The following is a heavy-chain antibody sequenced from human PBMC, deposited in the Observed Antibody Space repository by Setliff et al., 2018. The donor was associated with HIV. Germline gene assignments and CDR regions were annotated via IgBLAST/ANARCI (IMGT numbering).Heavy chain of an antibody. CDR1: GGSINRSNYY. D-gene: IGHD3-9*01. V-gene: IGHV4-39*01. J-gene: IGHJ4*02. CDR2: ISYTGST. Sequence: PSETLSLTCTVPGGSINRSNYYWGWIRQPPGKGLEWIGTISYTGSTYYDPSLKSRVTISLDTSKNQFFLKLSSVTAPDTAIYYCARQTWEYYDTLTGYYRSPKNFDHWGPGTLVTVSS. CDR3: ARQTWEYYDTLTGYYRSPKNFDH.